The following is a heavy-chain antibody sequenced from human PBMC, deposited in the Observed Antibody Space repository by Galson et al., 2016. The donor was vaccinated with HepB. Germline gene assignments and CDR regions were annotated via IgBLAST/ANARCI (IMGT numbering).Heavy chain of an antibody. V-gene: IGHV4-34*01. Sequence: ETLSLTCAVYGESFSGYYWSWIRQPPGKGLEWIGEINHSGSTNYNPSLKSRVTISVDTSKNQPSLKLSSVNAADTAVYYCASPYSSGHSTRYYYYGMDVWGDGTTVSVSS. CDR3: ASPYSSGHSTRYYYYGMDV. CDR1: GESFSGYY. CDR2: INHSGST. J-gene: IGHJ6*04. D-gene: IGHD3-22*01.